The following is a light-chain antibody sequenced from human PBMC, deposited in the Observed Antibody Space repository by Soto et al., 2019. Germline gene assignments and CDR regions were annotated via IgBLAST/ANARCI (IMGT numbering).Light chain of an antibody. CDR1: SSDVGGYNY. V-gene: IGLV2-14*03. J-gene: IGLJ1*01. CDR3: SSYSSSNSYV. CDR2: DVS. Sequence: QSALTQPASVSGSPGQSITISCTGTSSDVGGYNYVSWFQQHPGKAPKLMIYDVSHRSSGVSDRFSGSKSGNTASLTISGLQAEDEAHYYCSSYSSSNSYVFGTGTKLTVL.